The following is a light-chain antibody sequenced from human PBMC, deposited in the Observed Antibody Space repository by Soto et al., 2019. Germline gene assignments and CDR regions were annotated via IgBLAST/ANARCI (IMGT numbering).Light chain of an antibody. Sequence: QSDLTQHASVSGYPGQSITISCTGTSSDVGGYNYVSWYQHHPGKAPKLMIYDVSNRPSGVSNRFSGSKSGNTASLTISGLQPEDEADYYCSSYTTSNTRQIVFGTGTKVTV. CDR2: DVS. V-gene: IGLV2-14*03. CDR3: SSYTTSNTRQIV. J-gene: IGLJ1*01. CDR1: SSDVGGYNY.